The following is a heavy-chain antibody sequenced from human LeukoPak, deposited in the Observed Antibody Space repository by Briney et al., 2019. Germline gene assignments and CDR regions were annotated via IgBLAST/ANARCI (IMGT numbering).Heavy chain of an antibody. J-gene: IGHJ4*02. CDR2: MNPNRGNT. V-gene: IGHV1-8*03. CDR3: AVTGIAAAGSFDY. Sequence: ASVKVSCKASGYTFTSYDINWVRQATGQGLEWMGWMNPNRGNTGYAQKFQGRVTITRNTSISTAYMELSSLRSEDTAVYYCAVTGIAAAGSFDYWGQGTLVTVSS. D-gene: IGHD6-13*01. CDR1: GYTFTSYD.